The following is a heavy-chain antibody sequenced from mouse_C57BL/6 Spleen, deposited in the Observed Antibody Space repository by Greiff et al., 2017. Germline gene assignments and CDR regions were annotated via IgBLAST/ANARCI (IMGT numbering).Heavy chain of an antibody. J-gene: IGHJ2*01. CDR2: INPSTGGT. CDR1: GYSFTGYY. D-gene: IGHD1-1*01. CDR3: ARYYGSSLYYFDY. V-gene: IGHV1-42*01. Sequence: EVQGVESGPELVKPGASVKISCKASGYSFTGYYMNWVKQSPEKSLEWIGEINPSTGGTTYNQKFKAKATLTVDKSSSTAYMQLKSLTSEDSAVYYCARYYGSSLYYFDYWGQGTTLTVSS.